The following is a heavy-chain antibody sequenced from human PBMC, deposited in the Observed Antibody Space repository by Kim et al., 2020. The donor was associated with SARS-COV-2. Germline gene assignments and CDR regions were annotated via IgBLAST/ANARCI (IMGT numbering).Heavy chain of an antibody. J-gene: IGHJ4*01. D-gene: IGHD6-19*01. CDR1: GGSFSGYY. V-gene: IGHV4-34*01. CDR2: INHSGST. Sequence: SETLSLTCAVYGGSFSGYYRSWIRQPPGKGLEWIGEINHSGSTNYNPSLKSRVTISVNKSKNQFSLKLSSVTAADTAVYYCSRAGRKWLVRPTCYYFDY. CDR3: SRAGRKWLVRPTCYYFDY.